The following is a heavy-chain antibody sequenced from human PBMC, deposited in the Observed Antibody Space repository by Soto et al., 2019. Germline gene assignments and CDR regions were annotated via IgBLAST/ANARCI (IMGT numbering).Heavy chain of an antibody. Sequence: SQTLSLTCAISGDSVSSKSAAWNWIRQSPSRGLEWLGRTFYRSKWYNDYAVSVKGRITTNPDTSKNQFSLQLNSVTPEDTAVYYCAKEGGNHYYYYAMDVWGQGTTVTVSS. CDR2: TFYRSKWYN. D-gene: IGHD1-26*01. CDR3: AKEGGNHYYYYAMDV. J-gene: IGHJ6*02. CDR1: GDSVSSKSAA. V-gene: IGHV6-1*01.